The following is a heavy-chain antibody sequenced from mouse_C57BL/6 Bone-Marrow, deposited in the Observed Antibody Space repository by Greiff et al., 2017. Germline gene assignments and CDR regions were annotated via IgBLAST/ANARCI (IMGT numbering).Heavy chain of an antibody. J-gene: IGHJ2*01. CDR3: ARNPITTVVAGPFDY. D-gene: IGHD1-1*01. V-gene: IGHV1-54*01. Sequence: QVQLQQSGAELVRPGTSVKVSCKASGYAFTNYLIEWVKQRPGQGLEWIGVINPGSGGTNYNEKFKGKATLTADKSSSTAYMQLSSLTSEDSAVYFCARNPITTVVAGPFDYWGKGTTLTVSS. CDR1: GYAFTNYL. CDR2: INPGSGGT.